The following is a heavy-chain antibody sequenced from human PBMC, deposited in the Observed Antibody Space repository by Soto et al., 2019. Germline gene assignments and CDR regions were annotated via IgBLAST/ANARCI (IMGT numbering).Heavy chain of an antibody. V-gene: IGHV4-31*01. CDR2: IYYSGST. D-gene: IGHD3-9*01. Sequence: QVQLQESGPGLVKPSQTLSLTCTVSGGSISSGGYYWSWIRQHPGKGLEWIGYIYYSGSTYYNPSLKSLVTISVDSSKNQYSLKRRSVTAADTAVYYCARAYWYFDWRNEGGFDYGMDVWGQGTTVTVSS. CDR1: GGSISSGGYY. J-gene: IGHJ6*02. CDR3: ARAYWYFDWRNEGGFDYGMDV.